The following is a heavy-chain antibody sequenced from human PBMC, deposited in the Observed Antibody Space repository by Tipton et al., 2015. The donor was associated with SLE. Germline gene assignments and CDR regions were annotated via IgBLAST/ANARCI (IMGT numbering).Heavy chain of an antibody. CDR1: GFGFSTYE. D-gene: IGHD5-24*01. J-gene: IGHJ4*02. CDR2: ITDSGATI. V-gene: IGHV3-48*03. CDR3: ARVGGSAPWLHMDS. Sequence: SLRLSCAASGFGFSTYEMNWVRQAPGKALEWVSFITDSGATIYYADSVKGRFTVSRDNAKNSLFLQMNSLRVEDTAFYYCARVGGSAPWLHMDSWGQGTLVTVSS.